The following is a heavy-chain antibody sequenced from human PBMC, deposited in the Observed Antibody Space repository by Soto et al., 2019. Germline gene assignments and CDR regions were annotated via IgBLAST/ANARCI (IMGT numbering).Heavy chain of an antibody. Sequence: PVGSLRLSCVASGFTFSNYAMHWVRQAPGKGLGWVAVISSDGSEKYYLDSVRDRFTISRDNSKKTLYLQMNNLRPEDTAMYYCANSWTTLTTGFDFWGQGALVTV. CDR2: ISSDGSEK. CDR3: ANSWTTLTTGFDF. J-gene: IGHJ4*02. CDR1: GFTFSNYA. D-gene: IGHD4-17*01. V-gene: IGHV3-30*18.